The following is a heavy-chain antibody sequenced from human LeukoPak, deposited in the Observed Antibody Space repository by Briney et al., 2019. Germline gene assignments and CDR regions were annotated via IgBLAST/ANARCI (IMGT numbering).Heavy chain of an antibody. Sequence: ASMKVSCKASGYTFTGYYMHWVRQAPGQGLEWMGRINPNSGGTNYAQMFQGRVTMTRDTSISTAYMELNRLTSDDTAVYYCARGPDWGFDYWGQGTLVTVSS. J-gene: IGHJ4*02. CDR1: GYTFTGYY. D-gene: IGHD3-9*01. V-gene: IGHV1-2*06. CDR3: ARGPDWGFDY. CDR2: INPNSGGT.